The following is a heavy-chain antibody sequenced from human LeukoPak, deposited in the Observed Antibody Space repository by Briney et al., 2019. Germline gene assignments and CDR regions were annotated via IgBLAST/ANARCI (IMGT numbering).Heavy chain of an antibody. V-gene: IGHV1-2*02. CDR3: ARDIVVVVETNTNDY. D-gene: IGHD2-15*01. Sequence: ASVKVSCKASGYTFTGYYMHWVRQAPGQGLEWMGWINPNSGGTNYAQKFQGRVTMTRDTSISTAYMELSRLRSDDTAVYYCARDIVVVVETNTNDYWGQGTLVTVSS. J-gene: IGHJ4*02. CDR2: INPNSGGT. CDR1: GYTFTGYY.